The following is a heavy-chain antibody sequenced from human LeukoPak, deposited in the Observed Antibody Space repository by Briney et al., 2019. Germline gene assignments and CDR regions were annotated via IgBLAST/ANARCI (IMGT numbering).Heavy chain of an antibody. CDR2: IYPGDSDT. Sequence: GESLKISCKGSGYSFTSYWIGWVRQMPGKGLEWMGIIYPGDSDTRYSPYFQGQVTTSADKSISTAYLQWSSLKASDTAMYYCARRGSIVVVDDPPDYWGQGTLVTVSS. D-gene: IGHD3-22*01. CDR3: ARRGSIVVVDDPPDY. CDR1: GYSFTSYW. J-gene: IGHJ4*02. V-gene: IGHV5-51*01.